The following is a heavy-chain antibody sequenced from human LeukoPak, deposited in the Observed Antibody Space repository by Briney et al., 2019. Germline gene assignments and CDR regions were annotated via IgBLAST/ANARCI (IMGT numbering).Heavy chain of an antibody. CDR2: TYYRSKWYN. D-gene: IGHD3-22*01. V-gene: IGHV6-1*01. Sequence: SQTLSLTCAISGDSVSSNSAAWNWIRQSPSRGLEWLGRTYYRSKWYNDYALSVKSRIIINPDTSKNQFSLQLNSVTPEGTAVYYCARFYYDTSGHGAFDIWGQGTMVTVSS. CDR1: GDSVSSNSAA. CDR3: ARFYYDTSGHGAFDI. J-gene: IGHJ3*02.